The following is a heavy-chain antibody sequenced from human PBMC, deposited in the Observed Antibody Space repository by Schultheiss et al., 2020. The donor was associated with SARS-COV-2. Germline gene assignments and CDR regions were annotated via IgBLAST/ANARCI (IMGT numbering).Heavy chain of an antibody. J-gene: IGHJ4*02. CDR3: ARDGLVEDY. D-gene: IGHD3-10*01. V-gene: IGHV4-59*10. CDR2: IYTSGST. Sequence: SETLSLTCAVYGGSFSGYYWSWIRQPPGKGLEWIGRIYTSGSTNYNPSLKSRVTISVDTSKNQFSLKLSSVTAADTAVYYCARDGLVEDYWGQGTLVTVSS. CDR1: GGSFSGYY.